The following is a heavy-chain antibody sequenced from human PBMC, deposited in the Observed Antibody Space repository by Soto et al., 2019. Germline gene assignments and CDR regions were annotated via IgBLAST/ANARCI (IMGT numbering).Heavy chain of an antibody. CDR3: ARVASKGSWFDP. V-gene: IGHV4-31*03. Sequence: SETLSLTCTVSGGSISSGVYYWSWIRHHPGKGLEWIGYIYYSGSTYYNPSLKSRVTISVDTSKNQFSLKLSSVTAADTAVYYCARVASKGSWFDPWGQGTLVTVSS. CDR2: IYYSGST. D-gene: IGHD1-26*01. J-gene: IGHJ5*02. CDR1: GGSISSGVYY.